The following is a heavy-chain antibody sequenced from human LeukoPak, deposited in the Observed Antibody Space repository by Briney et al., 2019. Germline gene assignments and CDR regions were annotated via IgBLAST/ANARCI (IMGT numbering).Heavy chain of an antibody. V-gene: IGHV4-4*07. Sequence: NPSETLSLTCTVSGGSISSYYWSWIRQPAGKGLEWIGRIYTSGSTNYNPSLKSRLTMSVDTSQNQFSLRLSSVTAADTAVYYCARTGLKYDYVWGSDPPHAAFDIWGQGTLVSVSS. CDR2: IYTSGST. CDR1: GGSISSYY. CDR3: ARTGLKYDYVWGSDPPHAAFDI. D-gene: IGHD3-16*01. J-gene: IGHJ3*02.